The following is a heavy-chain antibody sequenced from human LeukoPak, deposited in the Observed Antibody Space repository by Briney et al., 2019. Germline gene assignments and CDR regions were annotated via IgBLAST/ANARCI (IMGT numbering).Heavy chain of an antibody. CDR3: SRDRDWLPLDY. CDR1: GFTFSNYW. D-gene: IGHD3/OR15-3a*01. J-gene: IGHJ4*02. Sequence: GGSLRLSCVASGFTFSNYWMHWVRQVPGKGLVWVSRIKSDGSDISYADSVKGRFTISRDNAKNTLYLQMHSLRAEDTAVYYCSRDRDWLPLDYWGQGTLVTVSS. CDR2: IKSDGSDI. V-gene: IGHV3-74*01.